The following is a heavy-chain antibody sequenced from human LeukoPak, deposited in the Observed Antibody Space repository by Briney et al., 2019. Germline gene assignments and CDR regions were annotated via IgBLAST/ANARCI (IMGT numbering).Heavy chain of an antibody. J-gene: IGHJ3*02. CDR2: IYSGGST. Sequence: PGGSLRLSCAASGFTVSSNFPSWVRQAPGKGLEWVSLIYSGGSTGYTDSVKGRFTISRDNSKNTLYLQMNSLRAEDTAVYYCASRPKEGDAFDIWGQGTMVTVSS. CDR3: ASRPKEGDAFDI. V-gene: IGHV3-53*01. CDR1: GFTVSSNF.